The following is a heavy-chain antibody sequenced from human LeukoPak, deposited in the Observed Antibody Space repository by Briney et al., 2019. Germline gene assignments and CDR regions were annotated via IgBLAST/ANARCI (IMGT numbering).Heavy chain of an antibody. D-gene: IGHD2-8*01. Sequence: GGSLRLSCAASGFTFSGSAMHWVRQASGKGLEWVGRIRSKANSYATAYAASVKGRFTISRDDSKNTAYLQMNSLKTEDTAVYYCTRPLFYDDPRYCTNGVCYTDYWGQGTLVTVSS. V-gene: IGHV3-73*01. CDR1: GFTFSGSA. CDR3: TRPLFYDDPRYCTNGVCYTDY. CDR2: IRSKANSYAT. J-gene: IGHJ4*02.